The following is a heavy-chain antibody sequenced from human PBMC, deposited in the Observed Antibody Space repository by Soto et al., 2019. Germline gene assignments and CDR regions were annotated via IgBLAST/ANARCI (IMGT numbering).Heavy chain of an antibody. D-gene: IGHD1-20*01. J-gene: IGHJ6*02. CDR2: ISPDSGNT. Sequence: ASVKVSCKASGSTFTTYGISWVRQAPGQGLEWMGWISPDSGNTNYAQKLQGRVTMNTDTSTTTVYMELRSMRSDDTAVYYCARDLVYKWNYWGAFDFWCQGPTVTVSS. CDR1: GSTFTTYG. CDR3: ARDLVYKWNYWGAFDF. V-gene: IGHV1-18*04.